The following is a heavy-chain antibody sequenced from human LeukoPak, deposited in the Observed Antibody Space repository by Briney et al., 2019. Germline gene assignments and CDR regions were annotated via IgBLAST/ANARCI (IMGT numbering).Heavy chain of an antibody. J-gene: IGHJ4*02. Sequence: TGGSLRLSCAASGFIFSDYYMSWIRQAPGKGLEWVSYISSSGSTIYYADSVKGRFTISRDNAKNSLYLQMNSLRVDDTAVYYCARVWYSGSYPVDYWGQGTLVTVSS. CDR2: ISSSGSTI. CDR1: GFIFSDYY. V-gene: IGHV3-11*01. D-gene: IGHD1-26*01. CDR3: ARVWYSGSYPVDY.